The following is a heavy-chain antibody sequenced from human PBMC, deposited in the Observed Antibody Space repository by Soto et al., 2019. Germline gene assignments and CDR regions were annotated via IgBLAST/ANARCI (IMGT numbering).Heavy chain of an antibody. Sequence: ASVKVSCKASGGTFSSYAISWVRQAPGQGLEWMGGIIPIFGTANYAQKFQGRVTITADESTSTAYMELSSLRSEDTAVYYCARDTDLTLVTTLDYWGQGTPVTVSS. CDR3: ARDTDLTLVTTLDY. CDR2: IIPIFGTA. J-gene: IGHJ4*02. CDR1: GGTFSSYA. D-gene: IGHD4-17*01. V-gene: IGHV1-69*13.